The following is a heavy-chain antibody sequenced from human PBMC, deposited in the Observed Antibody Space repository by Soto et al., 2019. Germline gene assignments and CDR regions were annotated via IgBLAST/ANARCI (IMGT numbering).Heavy chain of an antibody. D-gene: IGHD3-22*01. CDR1: GGSISSSNG. V-gene: IGHV4-4*02. J-gene: IGHJ4*02. CDR2: IYHSGST. CDR3: ARQYYDSSGYYHFDY. Sequence: SETLSLTCAVSGGSISSSNGWSWVRQPPGKGLEWIGEIYHSGSTNYNPSLKSRVTISVDKSKNQFSLKLSSVTAADTAVYYCARQYYDSSGYYHFDYWGQGTLVTVSS.